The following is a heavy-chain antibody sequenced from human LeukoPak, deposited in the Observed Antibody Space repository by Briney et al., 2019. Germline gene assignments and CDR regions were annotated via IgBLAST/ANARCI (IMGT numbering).Heavy chain of an antibody. V-gene: IGHV3-30*03. J-gene: IGHJ5*02. Sequence: GGSLRLSCAASGFTFSSYGMHWVRQAPGKGLEWVAVISYDGSNKYYADSVKGRFTISRDNSKNTLYLQMNSLRAEDTAVYYCAREICCVGGRYPNWFDPWGQGTLVTVSS. CDR2: ISYDGSNK. D-gene: IGHD3-16*01. CDR1: GFTFSSYG. CDR3: AREICCVGGRYPNWFDP.